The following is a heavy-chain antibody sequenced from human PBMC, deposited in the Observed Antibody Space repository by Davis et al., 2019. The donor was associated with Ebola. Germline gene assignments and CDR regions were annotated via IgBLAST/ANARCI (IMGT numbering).Heavy chain of an antibody. D-gene: IGHD6-13*01. V-gene: IGHV4-59*08. J-gene: IGHJ5*02. Sequence: MPGGSLRLSCTVSGGSISSYYWSWIRQPPGKGLEWIGYIYYSGSTNYNPSLKSRVTISVDTSKNQFSLKLSSVTAADTAFYYCARHSSSSRGWFDPWGQGTLVTVSS. CDR2: IYYSGST. CDR3: ARHSSSSRGWFDP. CDR1: GGSISSYY.